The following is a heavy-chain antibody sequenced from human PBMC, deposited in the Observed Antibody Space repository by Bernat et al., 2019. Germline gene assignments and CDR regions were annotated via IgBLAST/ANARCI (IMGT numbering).Heavy chain of an antibody. Sequence: QLQLQESGPGLVKPSETLSLTCTVSGGSISSSSYYWGWIRQPPGKGLEGIGSIYYSGSTYYNPSLKSRVTISVDTSKNQFSLKLSSVTAADTAVYYCVRRIQLWLLVDYWGQGTLVTVSS. D-gene: IGHD5-18*01. J-gene: IGHJ4*02. CDR2: IYYSGST. CDR3: VRRIQLWLLVDY. V-gene: IGHV4-39*01. CDR1: GGSISSSSYY.